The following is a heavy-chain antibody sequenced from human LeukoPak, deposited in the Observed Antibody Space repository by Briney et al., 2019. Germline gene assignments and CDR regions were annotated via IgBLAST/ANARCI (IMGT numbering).Heavy chain of an antibody. D-gene: IGHD4-11*01. CDR3: ARGRDMTTVTTPDY. V-gene: IGHV3-23*01. J-gene: IGHJ4*02. Sequence: GGSLRLSCAASGFIFTNYAVSWVRQAPGKGLEWVSAITGSGGTTYFAHSVKGRFSISRDNSKNMVYLQMNSLRVEDTAVYYCARGRDMTTVTTPDYWGQGTLVTVSS. CDR2: ITGSGGTT. CDR1: GFIFTNYA.